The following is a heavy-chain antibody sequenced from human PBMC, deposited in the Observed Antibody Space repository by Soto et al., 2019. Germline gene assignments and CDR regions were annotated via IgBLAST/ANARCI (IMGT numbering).Heavy chain of an antibody. J-gene: IGHJ6*03. CDR3: ASSPKLRLGILSSRGPDYYSYDYMDV. CDR2: LFSSGST. CDR1: GDSMSSYY. Sequence: PSETLSLTCTVSGDSMSSYYWNWIRQSPGRGLEWIGNLFSSGSTKYNPSLDGRVTISVDTSRNQFSLILRSVTAADTAVYFCASSPKLRLGILSSRGPDYYSYDYMDVWGRGTTVTVSS. D-gene: IGHD3-16*01. V-gene: IGHV4-59*01.